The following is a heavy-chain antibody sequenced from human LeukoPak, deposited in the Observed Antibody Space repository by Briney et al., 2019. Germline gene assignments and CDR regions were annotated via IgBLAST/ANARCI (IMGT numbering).Heavy chain of an antibody. Sequence: AGGSLRLSCAASGFTFSSYGMHWVRQAPGKGLEWVAVIWYDGSNKYYADSVKGRFTISRDNSKNTLYLQMNSLRAEDTAVYYCANFPVSGYYFDYWGQGTLVTVSS. CDR3: ANFPVSGYYFDY. CDR1: GFTFSSYG. V-gene: IGHV3-33*06. J-gene: IGHJ4*02. D-gene: IGHD3-22*01. CDR2: IWYDGSNK.